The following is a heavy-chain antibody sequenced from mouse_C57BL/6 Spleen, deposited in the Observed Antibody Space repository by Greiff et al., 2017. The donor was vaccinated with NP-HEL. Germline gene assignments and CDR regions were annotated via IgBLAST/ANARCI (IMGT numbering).Heavy chain of an antibody. CDR3: ARRDYGNYDYAMDY. D-gene: IGHD2-1*01. Sequence: VQLKESGGDLVKPGGSLKLSCAASGFTFSSYGMSWVRQTPDKRLEWVATISSGGSYTYYPDSVKGRFTISRDNAKNTLYLQMSSLKSVDTAMYYCARRDYGNYDYAMDYWGQGTSVTVSS. CDR1: GFTFSSYG. CDR2: ISSGGSYT. J-gene: IGHJ4*01. V-gene: IGHV5-6*01.